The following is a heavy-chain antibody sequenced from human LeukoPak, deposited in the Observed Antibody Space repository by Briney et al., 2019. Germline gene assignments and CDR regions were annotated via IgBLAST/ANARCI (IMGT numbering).Heavy chain of an antibody. CDR2: INPNSGGT. Sequence: ASVKVSCKASGFTFNAYYMHWVRQAPGQGLEWMGWINPNSGGTNYAQKFQGRVTMTRDTSISTAYMELSRLRSDDTAVYYCAGDAGITMVRGVISFAFDIWGQGTMVTVSS. J-gene: IGHJ3*02. CDR3: AGDAGITMVRGVISFAFDI. D-gene: IGHD3-10*01. V-gene: IGHV1-2*02. CDR1: GFTFNAYY.